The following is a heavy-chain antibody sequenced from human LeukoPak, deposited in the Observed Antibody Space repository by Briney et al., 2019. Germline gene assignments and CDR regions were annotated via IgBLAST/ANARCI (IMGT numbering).Heavy chain of an antibody. Sequence: GGSLRLSCAASGFTFSSYWMHWVRQAPGKGLVWVSRINTDGSSTSYADSVKGRFTISRDNAKNTLYLQMNSLRAEDTAVYYCARGHSIAAPFRYYMDVWGKGTTVTVSS. CDR3: ARGHSIAAPFRYYMDV. CDR1: GFTFSSYW. D-gene: IGHD6-6*01. J-gene: IGHJ6*03. CDR2: INTDGSST. V-gene: IGHV3-74*01.